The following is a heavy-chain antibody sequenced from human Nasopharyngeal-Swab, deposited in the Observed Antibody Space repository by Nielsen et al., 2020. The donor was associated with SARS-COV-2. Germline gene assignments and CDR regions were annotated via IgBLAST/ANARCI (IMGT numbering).Heavy chain of an antibody. Sequence: SETLSLTCTVSGGSISSGSYYWSWIRQPAGKGLEWIGRIYTSGSTNYNPSLKSRVTISVDTSKNQFSLKLSSVTAADTAVYYCARYLGSTSCYACRGGWFDPWGQGTLVTVSS. V-gene: IGHV4-61*02. D-gene: IGHD2-2*01. CDR3: ARYLGSTSCYACRGGWFDP. CDR2: IYTSGST. CDR1: GGSISSGSYY. J-gene: IGHJ5*02.